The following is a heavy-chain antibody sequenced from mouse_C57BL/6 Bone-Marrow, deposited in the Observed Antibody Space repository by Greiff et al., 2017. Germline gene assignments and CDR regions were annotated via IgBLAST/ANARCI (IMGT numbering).Heavy chain of an antibody. Sequence: VQLKQSGPGLVQPSQSLSITCTVSGFSLTSYGVHWVRQSPGKGLEWLGVIWSGGSTDYNAAFISRLSISKDNSKSQVFFKMNSLQADDTAIYYCARNSFITTVVPFAYWGQGTLVTVSA. D-gene: IGHD1-1*01. CDR1: GFSLTSYG. V-gene: IGHV2-2*01. CDR2: IWSGGST. J-gene: IGHJ3*01. CDR3: ARNSFITTVVPFAY.